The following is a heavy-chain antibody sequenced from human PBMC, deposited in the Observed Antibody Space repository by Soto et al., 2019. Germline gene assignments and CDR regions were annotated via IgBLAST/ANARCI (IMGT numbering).Heavy chain of an antibody. D-gene: IGHD6-19*01. Sequence: SETLSLTCTVSGGSISSYYWSWIRQPPGKGLEWIGYIYYSGSTNYNPSLKSRVTISVDTSKNQFSLKLSSVTAADTAVYYCASSVAGTPWNLFDYWGQGTLVTVSS. J-gene: IGHJ4*02. CDR3: ASSVAGTPWNLFDY. CDR1: GGSISSYY. V-gene: IGHV4-59*01. CDR2: IYYSGST.